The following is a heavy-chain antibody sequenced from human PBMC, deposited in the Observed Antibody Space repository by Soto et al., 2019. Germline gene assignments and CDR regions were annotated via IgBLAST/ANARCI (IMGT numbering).Heavy chain of an antibody. D-gene: IGHD1-26*01. CDR1: GFTFSSYA. CDR3: ARRGSGSYYDY. V-gene: IGHV3-23*01. Sequence: EVQLLESGGGLVQPGGSLRLSCAASGFTFSSYAMRWVRQAPVKGLEWVSAMSGSGDSTYYADSVKGRFTISRDKSRNTLYLQMNSLRAEDTAVYYCARRGSGSYYDYWGQGTLVTVSS. J-gene: IGHJ4*02. CDR2: MSGSGDST.